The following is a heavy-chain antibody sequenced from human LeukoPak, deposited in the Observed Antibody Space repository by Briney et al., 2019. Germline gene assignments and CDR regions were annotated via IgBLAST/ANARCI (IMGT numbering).Heavy chain of an antibody. Sequence: GESLKISCKGSGYSFTSYWIGWVRQMPGKGLEWMGIIYPGDSDTRYSPSFQGQVTISADKSISTAYLQWSSLKASDTAMYYCARGPSGSYYGYYFDYWGQGTLVTVSS. J-gene: IGHJ4*02. CDR2: IYPGDSDT. V-gene: IGHV5-51*01. CDR3: ARGPSGSYYGYYFDY. CDR1: GYSFTSYW. D-gene: IGHD1-26*01.